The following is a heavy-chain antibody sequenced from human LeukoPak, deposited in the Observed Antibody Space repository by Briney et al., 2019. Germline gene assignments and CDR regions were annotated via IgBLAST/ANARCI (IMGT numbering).Heavy chain of an antibody. D-gene: IGHD6-13*01. V-gene: IGHV3-23*01. CDR2: ISDSGGWS. CDR3: ARARQEAAGTGAFDV. Sequence: PGGSLRLSCAASGFTFSSYAMTWVRQAPGKGLEWVSVISDSGGWSNHADSVKGRFTISRDDSKNTLYLHMNSLRADDTAVYYCARARQEAAGTGAFDVWGQGTMVTASS. CDR1: GFTFSSYA. J-gene: IGHJ3*01.